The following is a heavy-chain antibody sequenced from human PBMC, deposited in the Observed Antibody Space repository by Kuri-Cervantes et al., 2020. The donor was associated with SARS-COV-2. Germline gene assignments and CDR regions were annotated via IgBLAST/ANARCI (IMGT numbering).Heavy chain of an antibody. CDR2: IKSKTDGGTT. V-gene: IGHV3-15*07. CDR3: TTVPYYYDSSTLDY. Sequence: GESLKISCAASGFTFSNAWMNWVRQAPGKGLEWVGRIKSKTDGGTTDYAAPVKGRFTISRDDSKNTLYLQMNSPKTEDTAVYYCTTVPYYYDSSTLDYWGQGTLVTVSS. J-gene: IGHJ4*02. CDR1: GFTFSNAW. D-gene: IGHD3-22*01.